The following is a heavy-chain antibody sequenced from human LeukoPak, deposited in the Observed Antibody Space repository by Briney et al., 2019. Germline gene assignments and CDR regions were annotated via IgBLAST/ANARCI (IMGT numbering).Heavy chain of an antibody. CDR3: ASASDFNASGS. CDR2: INHSRST. V-gene: IGHV4-34*01. J-gene: IGHJ5*02. D-gene: IGHD2/OR15-2a*01. Sequence: SETLSLTCAVYGGSFSGYYWSWIRQPPGKGLEWIGEINHSRSTNYNPSLKSRVTISVDTSKNQFSLKLSSVTAADTAVYYCASASDFNASGSWGQGTLVTVSS. CDR1: GGSFSGYY.